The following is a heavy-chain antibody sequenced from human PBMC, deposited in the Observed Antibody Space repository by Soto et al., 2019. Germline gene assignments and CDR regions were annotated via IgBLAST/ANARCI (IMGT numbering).Heavy chain of an antibody. CDR2: IIPIFGTA. Sequence: QVQLVQSGAEVKKPGSSVKVSCKASGGTFSSYAISWVRQAPGQGLEWMGGIIPIFGTANYAQKFQGRVTITADESTSTAYMELSSLRSEDTAVYYCARDPGRGYGWVADYYYGMDVWGQGTTVTVSS. CDR3: ARDPGRGYGWVADYYYGMDV. D-gene: IGHD5-12*01. J-gene: IGHJ6*02. CDR1: GGTFSSYA. V-gene: IGHV1-69*01.